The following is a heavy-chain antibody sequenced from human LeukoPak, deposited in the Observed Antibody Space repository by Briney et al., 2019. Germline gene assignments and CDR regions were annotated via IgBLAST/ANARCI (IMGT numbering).Heavy chain of an antibody. CDR2: ISGSGDST. CDR1: GFTFSNYV. Sequence: GGSLRLSCVASGFTFSNYVMSWVRQAPGKGLEWVSTISGSGDSTYYADSVKGRFTISRDNSKNTLYLQMNSLRAEDTAVYYCAILVVPAASFDYWGQGTLVTVSS. D-gene: IGHD2-2*01. CDR3: AILVVPAASFDY. V-gene: IGHV3-23*01. J-gene: IGHJ4*02.